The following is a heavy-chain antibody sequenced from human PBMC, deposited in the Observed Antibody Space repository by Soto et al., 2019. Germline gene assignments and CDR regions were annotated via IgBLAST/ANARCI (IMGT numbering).Heavy chain of an antibody. D-gene: IGHD2-2*01. CDR2: IGNGGHT. V-gene: IGHV3-23*01. CDR1: GFTFSSFG. CDR3: TKSYAGYIEYFQR. J-gene: IGHJ1*01. Sequence: EVQLLESGGGLAPPGGSLRLSCATSGFTFSSFGMSWVRQAPGKGLEWVSGIGNGGHTYESDSVRDRFTISRDNSKNTLYLQIDSLRGEDTVVYCTKSYAGYIEYFQRWGRGTLVAVSS.